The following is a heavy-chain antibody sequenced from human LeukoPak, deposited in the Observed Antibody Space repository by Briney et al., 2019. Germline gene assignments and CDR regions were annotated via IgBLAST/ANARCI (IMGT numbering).Heavy chain of an antibody. V-gene: IGHV3-9*01. J-gene: IGHJ4*02. CDR3: ARAGLYSGSGLDY. D-gene: IGHD5-12*01. CDR2: ISWNSGNM. Sequence: PGRSLRLSCAASGFTFNDYAMHWVRQTPGKGLEWVSGISWNSGNMGYVDSVKGRFTISRDNAKNSLYLQMNSLRAEDTAVYYCARAGLYSGSGLDYWGQGTLVTVSS. CDR1: GFTFNDYA.